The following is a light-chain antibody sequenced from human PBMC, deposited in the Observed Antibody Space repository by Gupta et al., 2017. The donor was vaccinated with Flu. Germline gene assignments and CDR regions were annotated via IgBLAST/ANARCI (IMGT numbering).Light chain of an antibody. J-gene: IGKJ5*01. V-gene: IGKV3-11*01. Sequence: DIVLTQSPATLPLSPGERATLSCRASQSVSRYLAWYQQKPGQAPRLLIYDASNRATGIPARFSGSGSGTDVTLTISSREPEDFAVYYCQQRSNWPPITFGQGTRLEIK. CDR2: DAS. CDR1: QSVSRY. CDR3: QQRSNWPPIT.